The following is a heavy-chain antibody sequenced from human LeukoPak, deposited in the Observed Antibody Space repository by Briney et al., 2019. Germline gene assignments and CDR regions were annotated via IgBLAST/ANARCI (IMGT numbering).Heavy chain of an antibody. CDR3: ARDWRAIVVVPAAPFFDY. CDR1: GFTFSSYS. V-gene: IGHV3-21*01. D-gene: IGHD2-2*01. CDR2: ISSSSSYI. J-gene: IGHJ4*02. Sequence: GGSLRLSCAASGFTFSSYSMNWVRQAPGKGLEWGSSISSSSSYIYYADSVKGRFTISRDNAKNSLYLQMNSLRAEDTAVYYCARDWRAIVVVPAAPFFDYWGQGTLVTVSS.